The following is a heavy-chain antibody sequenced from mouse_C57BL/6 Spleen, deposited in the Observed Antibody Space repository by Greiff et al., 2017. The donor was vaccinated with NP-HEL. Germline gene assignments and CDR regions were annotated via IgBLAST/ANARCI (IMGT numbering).Heavy chain of an antibody. CDR2: INPNNGGT. Sequence: EVQLQQSGPELEKPGASVKISCKASGYTFTDYYMNWVKQSHGKSLEWIGDINPNNGGTSYNQKFKGKATLTVDKSSSTAYMELRSLTSEDSAVYYCARPSYYYGGGYFDYWGQGTTLTVSS. V-gene: IGHV1-26*01. D-gene: IGHD1-1*01. J-gene: IGHJ2*01. CDR3: ARPSYYYGGGYFDY. CDR1: GYTFTDYY.